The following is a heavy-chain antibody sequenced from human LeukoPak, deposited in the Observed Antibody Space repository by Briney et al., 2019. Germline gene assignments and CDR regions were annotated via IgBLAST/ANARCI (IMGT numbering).Heavy chain of an antibody. J-gene: IGHJ6*03. CDR2: IIPIFGTA. D-gene: IGHD1-26*01. CDR3: ARVVRDYYYYYMDV. V-gene: IGHV1-69*13. CDR1: GGTFSSYA. Sequence: SVKVSCKASGGTFSSYAISWVRQAPGQGLEWMGGIIPIFGTASYAQKFQGRVTITADESTSTAYMELSSLRSEDTAVYYCARVVRDYYYYYMDVWGKGTTVTVSS.